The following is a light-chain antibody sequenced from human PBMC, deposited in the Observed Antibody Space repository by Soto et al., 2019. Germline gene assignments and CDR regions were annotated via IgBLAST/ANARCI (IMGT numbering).Light chain of an antibody. V-gene: IGKV3-15*01. CDR2: GAS. CDR1: QSVSSN. Sequence: EIVLTQSPGTLSLSPWERATLSCRASQSVSSNLAWYQQKPGQAPRLLIYGASSRATGIPVRFSGSGSGTEFTLTISSLQSEDFAVYYCQQYYTWPLTFGQGTRLEIK. CDR3: QQYYTWPLT. J-gene: IGKJ5*01.